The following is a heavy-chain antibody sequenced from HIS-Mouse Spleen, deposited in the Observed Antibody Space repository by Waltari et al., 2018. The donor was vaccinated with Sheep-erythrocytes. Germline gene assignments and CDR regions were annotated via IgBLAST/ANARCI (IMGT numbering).Heavy chain of an antibody. Sequence: QVQLVESGGGVVQPGRSLRLSCAASGFTFSSYAMHWVRQAPGKGLEWVAVISYDGSNKYYADSVKGRFTISRDNSENTLYLQMNSLRAEDTAVYYCARGAFDIWGQGTMVTVSS. CDR2: ISYDGSNK. CDR3: ARGAFDI. J-gene: IGHJ3*02. V-gene: IGHV3-30-3*01. CDR1: GFTFSSYA.